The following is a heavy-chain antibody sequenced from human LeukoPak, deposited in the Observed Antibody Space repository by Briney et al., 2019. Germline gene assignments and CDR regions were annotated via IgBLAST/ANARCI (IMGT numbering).Heavy chain of an antibody. D-gene: IGHD6-6*01. CDR1: GYTFTSYD. CDR3: ARVFTAARGLENWFDP. J-gene: IGHJ5*02. Sequence: ASVKVSCKASGYTFTSYDINWVRQATGQGLEWMGWMNPNSGNTDYAQKFQGRVTITRNTSISTAYMELSSLRSEDTAVYYCARVFTAARGLENWFDPWGQGTLVTVSS. CDR2: MNPNSGNT. V-gene: IGHV1-8*03.